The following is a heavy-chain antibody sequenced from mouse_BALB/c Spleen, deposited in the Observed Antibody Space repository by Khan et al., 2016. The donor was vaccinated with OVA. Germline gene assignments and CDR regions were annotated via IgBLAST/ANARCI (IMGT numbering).Heavy chain of an antibody. Sequence: EVELVESGGGLVKPGGSLKLSCAASGFTFSDYYMYWVRQTPEKRLEWVATISDGGSYTYYPDRVKGRFTISRDDVKNNLYLQMSSLKSEDTAMYYCARGFYGGPFTYWGQGTLVTVSA. CDR2: ISDGGSYT. CDR3: ARGFYGGPFTY. V-gene: IGHV5-4*02. CDR1: GFTFSDYY. J-gene: IGHJ3*01. D-gene: IGHD1-1*02.